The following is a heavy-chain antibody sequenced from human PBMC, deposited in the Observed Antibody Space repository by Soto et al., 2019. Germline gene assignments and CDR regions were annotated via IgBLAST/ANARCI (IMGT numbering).Heavy chain of an antibody. Sequence: PGGSMRLSCAASGFTFSSYGMNWVRQAPGKGLEWVSYIGIGSSTKYYADSVKGRFTISRDNAKNSLYLQMNSLRAEDTAVYYCARDQLYYNDISGRPLNAFDVWGQGTVVTVSS. CDR2: IGIGSSTK. V-gene: IGHV3-48*01. J-gene: IGHJ3*01. CDR1: GFTFSSYG. D-gene: IGHD3-22*01. CDR3: ARDQLYYNDISGRPLNAFDV.